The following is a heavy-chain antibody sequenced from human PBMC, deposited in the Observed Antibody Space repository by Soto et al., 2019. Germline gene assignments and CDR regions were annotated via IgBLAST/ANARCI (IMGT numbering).Heavy chain of an antibody. CDR3: TTTAGYSSSWLRLD. D-gene: IGHD6-13*01. Sequence: GGSLRLSCAASGFTFSNAWMNWVRQAPGKGLEWVGRIKSKTDGGTTDYAAPVKGRFTISRDDSKNTLYLQMNSLKTEDTAVYYCTTTAGYSSSWLRLDWGQGTLVTVSS. CDR1: GFTFSNAW. J-gene: IGHJ4*02. CDR2: IKSKTDGGTT. V-gene: IGHV3-15*07.